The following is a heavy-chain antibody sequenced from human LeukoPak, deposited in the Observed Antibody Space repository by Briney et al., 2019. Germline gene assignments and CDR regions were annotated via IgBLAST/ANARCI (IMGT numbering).Heavy chain of an antibody. D-gene: IGHD3-10*01. CDR3: ARDRFYGTGSLPEGGGMDV. Sequence: GASVKVSCKASGDSFYKYGVTWVRQAPGQGLEWMGWITVDNGNTEYSQKVQGRVTMTTDTSRRTVYMELRSLRSDDTAVYYCARDRFYGTGSLPEGGGMDVWGQGTTVIVSS. CDR2: ITVDNGNT. J-gene: IGHJ6*02. CDR1: GDSFYKYG. V-gene: IGHV1-18*01.